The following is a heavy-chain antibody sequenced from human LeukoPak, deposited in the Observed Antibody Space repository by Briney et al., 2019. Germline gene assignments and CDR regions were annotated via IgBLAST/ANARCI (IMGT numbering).Heavy chain of an antibody. V-gene: IGHV4-38-2*02. Sequence: PSETLSLTCTVSGYSISSGYYWGWIRQPPGKGLEWIGSIYHSGSTYYNPSLKSRVTISVDTSKNQFSLKLSSVTAADTAVYYCTGFIAAAGDSYWGQGTLVTVSS. CDR2: IYHSGST. CDR3: TGFIAAAGDSY. J-gene: IGHJ4*02. CDR1: GYSISSGYY. D-gene: IGHD6-13*01.